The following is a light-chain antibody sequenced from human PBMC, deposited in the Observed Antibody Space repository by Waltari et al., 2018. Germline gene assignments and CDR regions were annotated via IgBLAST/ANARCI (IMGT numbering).Light chain of an antibody. CDR3: QQYNSYSLLT. CDR1: QSISNW. J-gene: IGKJ4*01. V-gene: IGKV1-5*03. Sequence: DIQMTQSPFTLSASVAERVISTGRAIQSISNWLAWYQHQPGKAPQLLIDKASNLASGVPSRFSGSGSGTDFSLTISSLQPDDFATYYCQQYNSYSLLTFGGGTKVEIK. CDR2: KAS.